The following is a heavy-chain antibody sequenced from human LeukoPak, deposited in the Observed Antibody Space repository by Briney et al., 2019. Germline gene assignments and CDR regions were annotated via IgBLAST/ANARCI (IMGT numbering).Heavy chain of an antibody. D-gene: IGHD3-22*01. V-gene: IGHV3-30*03. J-gene: IGHJ4*02. CDR3: ARDSPYYYDNSGYYYFDY. CDR2: ISYDGSNK. CDR1: GFTFSSYG. Sequence: GGSLRLSCAASGFTFSSYGMHWVRQAPGKGLEWVAVISYDGSNKYYADSVRGRFTISRDNSKNTLYLQMNSLRAEDTAVYYCARDSPYYYDNSGYYYFDYWGQGTLVTVSS.